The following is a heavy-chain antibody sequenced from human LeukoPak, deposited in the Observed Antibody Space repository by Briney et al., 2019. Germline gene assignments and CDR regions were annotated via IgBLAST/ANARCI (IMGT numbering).Heavy chain of an antibody. Sequence: GGSPRLSCAASGFTVSSNYMSWVRQAPGKGLEWVSVIYSGGSTYYADSVKGRFTISRDNSKNTLYLQMDSLRAEDTAVYYCARVDSSGWNFGYYYGMDVWGQGTTVTVSS. V-gene: IGHV3-66*01. CDR3: ARVDSSGWNFGYYYGMDV. CDR2: IYSGGST. D-gene: IGHD6-19*01. CDR1: GFTVSSNY. J-gene: IGHJ6*02.